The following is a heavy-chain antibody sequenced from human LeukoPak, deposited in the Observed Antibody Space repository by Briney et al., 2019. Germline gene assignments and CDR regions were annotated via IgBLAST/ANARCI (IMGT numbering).Heavy chain of an antibody. D-gene: IGHD5/OR15-5a*01. CDR3: ARDRSRYYGMDV. V-gene: IGHV3-30-3*01. CDR2: ISYDGSNK. CDR1: AFTFSSYA. Sequence: GGSLRLSCAASAFTFSSYAMHWVRQAPGKGLEWAAVISYDGSNKYYADSVKGRFTISRDNSKNTLYLQMNSLRAEDTAVYYCARDRSRYYGMDVWGQGTTVTVSS. J-gene: IGHJ6*02.